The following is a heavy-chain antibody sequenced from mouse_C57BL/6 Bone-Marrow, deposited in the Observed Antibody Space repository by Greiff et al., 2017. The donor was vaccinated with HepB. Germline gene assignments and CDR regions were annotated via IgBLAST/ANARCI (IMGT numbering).Heavy chain of an antibody. CDR1: GYTFTSYW. CDR2: IHPNSGST. CDR3: ARGGYSYYAMDY. D-gene: IGHD2-3*01. J-gene: IGHJ4*01. V-gene: IGHV1-64*01. Sequence: QVQLQQPGAELVKPGASVKLSCKASGYTFTSYWMHWVKQRPGQGLEWIGMIHPNSGSTNYNEKFKSKATLTVDKSSSTAYMQLSSLTSEDSAVYYCARGGYSYYAMDYWGQGTSFTVSS.